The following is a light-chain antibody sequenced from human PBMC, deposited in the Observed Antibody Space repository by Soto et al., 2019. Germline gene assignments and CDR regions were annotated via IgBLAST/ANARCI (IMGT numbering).Light chain of an antibody. CDR3: QQYNSYSLT. J-gene: IGKJ4*01. Sequence: DIQMTQSPSTLSASEGDRVTISCRASQSVSIWLAWYQQKPGRAPKLLIYKSSILESGVPSRFSGSGSGTEFTLTISSLQPDDFATYYCQQYNSYSLTFGGGTKVDIK. V-gene: IGKV1-5*03. CDR1: QSVSIW. CDR2: KSS.